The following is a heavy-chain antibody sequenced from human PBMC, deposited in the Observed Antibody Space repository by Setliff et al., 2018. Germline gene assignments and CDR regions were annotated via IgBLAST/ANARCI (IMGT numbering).Heavy chain of an antibody. V-gene: IGHV3-23*01. J-gene: IGHJ4*02. CDR3: ANHNPARRALNGTPLDN. CDR2: ISGDSVYI. Sequence: PGGSLRLSCAASGFIFDDYAMSWVRQAPGKGLEWVSGISGDSVYIYYADSVKGRFTISRDNSKNTLYLQMRSLRAEDTAIYYCANHNPARRALNGTPLDNWGQGTLVTVSS. CDR1: GFIFDDYA. D-gene: IGHD3-9*01.